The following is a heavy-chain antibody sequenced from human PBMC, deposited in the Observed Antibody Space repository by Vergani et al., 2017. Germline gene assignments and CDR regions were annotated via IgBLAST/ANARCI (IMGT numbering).Heavy chain of an antibody. CDR2: ITSSGSTK. CDR1: GFIFSDFY. V-gene: IGHV3-11*01. CDR3: AKNKRVAGRSPTWYFDY. J-gene: IGHJ4*02. D-gene: IGHD6-19*01. Sequence: QVQLVESGGGLVNAGGSLRLSCAASGFIFSDFYMGWIRQAPGKGLDWVSYITSSGSTKYYGDSMKGRFTISRDNARNSLYLQMNSLRAEDTAVYYCAKNKRVAGRSPTWYFDYWGQGTLVTVSS.